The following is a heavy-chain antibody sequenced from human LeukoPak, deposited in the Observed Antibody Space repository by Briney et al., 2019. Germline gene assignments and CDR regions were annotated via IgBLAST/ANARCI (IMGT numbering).Heavy chain of an antibody. V-gene: IGHV3-11*01. CDR1: GFTFSDYY. J-gene: IGHJ2*01. CDR3: ARDRKDTTGWYWYFDL. Sequence: GGSLRLPCAAPGFTFSDYYMSWIRQAPGKGLEWVSYISSVGSTIYYADSVKGRFTISRDNAKSSLYLQMNSLRAEDTAMYYCARDRKDTTGWYWYFDLWGRGTLVTVSS. CDR2: ISSVGSTI. D-gene: IGHD6-25*01.